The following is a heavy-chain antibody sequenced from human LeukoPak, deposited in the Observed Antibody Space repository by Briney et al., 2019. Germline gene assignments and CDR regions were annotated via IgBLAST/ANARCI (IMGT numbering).Heavy chain of an antibody. D-gene: IGHD6-13*01. V-gene: IGHV4-59*01. CDR1: GGSISSYY. CDR3: AGGEIAAAGPFDY. J-gene: IGHJ4*02. CDR2: IYYTGST. Sequence: SETLSLTCTVSGGSISSYYWSWIRQPPGMGLEWIGYIYYTGSTNYNPSLKSRVAISVDTSKNQFSLKLTSVTAADTAVYYCAGGEIAAAGPFDYWGQGTLVTVSS.